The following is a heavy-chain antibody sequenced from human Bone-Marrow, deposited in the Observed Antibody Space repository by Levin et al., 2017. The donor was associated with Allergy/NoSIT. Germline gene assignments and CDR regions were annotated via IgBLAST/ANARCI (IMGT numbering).Heavy chain of an antibody. CDR3: ARGAQFLRYFDWFLLNGSDNI. Sequence: GGSLRLSCAASGFTFSSYAMHWVRQAPGKGLEWVAVISYDGSNKYYADSVKGRFTISRDNSKNTLYLQMNSLRAEDTAVYYCARGAQFLRYFDWFLLNGSDNIWGQGTMVTVSS. CDR2: ISYDGSNK. CDR1: GFTFSSYA. J-gene: IGHJ3*02. V-gene: IGHV3-30-3*01. D-gene: IGHD3-9*01.